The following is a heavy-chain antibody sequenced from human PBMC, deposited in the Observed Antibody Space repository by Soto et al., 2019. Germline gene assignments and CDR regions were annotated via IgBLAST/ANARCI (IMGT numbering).Heavy chain of an antibody. D-gene: IGHD2-21*01. CDR3: ARDLYYGGNFDY. CDR1: GFTFSSYS. Sequence: EVQLVESGGGLVQPGGSLRLSCAASGFTFSSYSMNWVRQAPGKGLEWVSYISSSSTNIYYADSVKGRFTISRDNAKNSLYLQMNSLRDEDTAVYYCARDLYYGGNFDYWGQGTLVTVSS. V-gene: IGHV3-48*02. CDR2: ISSSSTNI. J-gene: IGHJ4*02.